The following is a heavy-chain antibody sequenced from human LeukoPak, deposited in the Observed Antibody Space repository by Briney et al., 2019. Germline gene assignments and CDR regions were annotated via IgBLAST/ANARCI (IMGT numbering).Heavy chain of an antibody. CDR2: IKEDGGEK. D-gene: IGHD6-19*01. CDR3: ASGSGWHYD. V-gene: IGHV3-7*01. Sequence: GGSLRLSCVASGFTLSSHWMTWVRQAPGQGPEWVAIIKEDGGEKYYVDSVRGRFTISRGNGKNSLYLQMNSLRVEDTGVYYCASGSGWHYDWGQGTLVTVSS. J-gene: IGHJ4*02. CDR1: GFTLSSHW.